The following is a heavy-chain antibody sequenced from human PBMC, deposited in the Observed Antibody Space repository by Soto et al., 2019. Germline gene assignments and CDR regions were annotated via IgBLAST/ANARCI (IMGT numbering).Heavy chain of an antibody. CDR2: INAGNGNT. V-gene: IGHV1-3*01. CDR1: GYPFTSYA. D-gene: IGHD1-26*01. Sequence: GSVKEYWKASGYPFTSYAMHLVRQAPGQRLEWMGWINAGNGNTKYSQKFQGRVTITRDTSASTAYMELSSLRSEDTAVYYCARDRSGSYGGAFDIWGQGTMVTVSS. CDR3: ARDRSGSYGGAFDI. J-gene: IGHJ3*02.